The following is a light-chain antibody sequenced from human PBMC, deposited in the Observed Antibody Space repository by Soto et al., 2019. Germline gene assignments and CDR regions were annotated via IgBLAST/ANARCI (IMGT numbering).Light chain of an antibody. CDR3: CLLAGSVVL. J-gene: IGLJ2*01. V-gene: IGLV2-23*01. CDR2: EGT. Sequence: QSALTQPASVSGSPGQSITISCIGVSSDIGNSKFVSWYQQVPGRAPQLVLYEGTRRPSGVSNRLSGAMSDNAASLTISAVQTEDEGDYYCCLLAGSVVLFGGGTKLTVL. CDR1: SSDIGNSKF.